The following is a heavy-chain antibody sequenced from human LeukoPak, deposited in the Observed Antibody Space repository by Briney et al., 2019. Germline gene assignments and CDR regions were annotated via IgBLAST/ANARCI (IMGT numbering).Heavy chain of an antibody. D-gene: IGHD3-3*01. CDR2: INTNTGNP. J-gene: IGHJ4*02. CDR1: GGTFSSYA. V-gene: IGHV7-4-1*02. CDR3: ARPNSIPLEWLLSY. Sequence: WASVKVSCKASGGTFSSYAISWVRQAPGQGLEWMGWINTNTGNPTYAQGFTGRFVFSLDTSVSTAYLQISSLKAEDTAVYYCARPNSIPLEWLLSYWGQGTLVTVSS.